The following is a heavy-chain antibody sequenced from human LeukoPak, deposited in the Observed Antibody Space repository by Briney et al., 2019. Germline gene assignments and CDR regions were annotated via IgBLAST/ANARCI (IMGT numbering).Heavy chain of an antibody. Sequence: ASVKVSCKASGGTFISYAISWVRQAPGQGREWMGGIIPIFGTAHYAQKFQGRVTLTADESTRTAYMELSSLRAEDTAVYYCARSGDYDYVWGSYRYSGNRNWFETWGQRTLVTVSS. CDR3: ARSGDYDYVWGSYRYSGNRNWFET. V-gene: IGHV1-69*13. J-gene: IGHJ5*02. CDR2: IIPIFGTA. D-gene: IGHD3-16*02. CDR1: GGTFISYA.